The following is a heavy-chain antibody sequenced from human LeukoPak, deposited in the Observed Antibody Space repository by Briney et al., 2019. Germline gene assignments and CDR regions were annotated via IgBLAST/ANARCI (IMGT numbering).Heavy chain of an antibody. CDR3: AKDKHRGTRGYFDY. CDR1: GFTFNSYA. CDR2: ISGSGGST. D-gene: IGHD1-7*01. Sequence: PGGSLRLSCAASGFTFNSYAMSWVRQAPWERLQWVSGISGSGGSTYYADSVKGRFTISRDNSKNTLYLQMNSLRAEDTAVYYCAKDKHRGTRGYFDYWGQGTLVTVSS. V-gene: IGHV3-23*01. J-gene: IGHJ4*02.